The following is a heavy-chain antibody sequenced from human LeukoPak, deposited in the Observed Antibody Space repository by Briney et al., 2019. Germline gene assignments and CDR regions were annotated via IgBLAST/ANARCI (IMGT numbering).Heavy chain of an antibody. J-gene: IGHJ4*02. V-gene: IGHV3-9*01. CDR3: ARESTRERPGY. CDR1: GFTFDDYA. Sequence: GGSLRLSCAASGFTFDDYAMHWVRQAPGRGLEWVSGISWNSGSIGYADSVKGRFTISRDNAKNSLYLQINSLRAEDTAVYYCARESTRERPGYWGRGTLVTVSS. D-gene: IGHD1-1*01. CDR2: ISWNSGSI.